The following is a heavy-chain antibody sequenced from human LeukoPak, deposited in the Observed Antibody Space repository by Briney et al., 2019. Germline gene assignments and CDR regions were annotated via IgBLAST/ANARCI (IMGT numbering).Heavy chain of an antibody. D-gene: IGHD6-6*01. CDR3: ATGRAAHLFDF. V-gene: IGHV3-7*01. Sequence: GGSLRLSCAASGFTFSTHWMIWVRQALGKGLEWVANVKQDGSEKYYVDSVKGRFTISRVNAKNSLYLQMNSLRAEDTAVYYCATGRAAHLFDFWGQGTLVTVSS. CDR1: GFTFSTHW. J-gene: IGHJ5*01. CDR2: VKQDGSEK.